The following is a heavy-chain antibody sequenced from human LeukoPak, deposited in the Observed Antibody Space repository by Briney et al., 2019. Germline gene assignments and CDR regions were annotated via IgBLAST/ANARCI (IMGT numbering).Heavy chain of an antibody. CDR1: GFTFSHYN. J-gene: IGHJ3*02. D-gene: IGHD3-10*01. CDR2: ISNSSRTI. CDR3: ARDSPALLWFGEFLSDNDAFDI. Sequence: GGSLRLSCAASGFTFSHYNMNWVRQAPGKGLEWVSYISNSSRTIYYADSVKGRFTISRDNAKNSLYLQMNSLRAEDTAVYYCARDSPALLWFGEFLSDNDAFDIWGQGTMVTVSS. V-gene: IGHV3-48*04.